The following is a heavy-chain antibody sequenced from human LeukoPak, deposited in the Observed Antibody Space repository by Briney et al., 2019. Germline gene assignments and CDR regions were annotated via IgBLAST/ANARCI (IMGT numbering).Heavy chain of an antibody. Sequence: GGSLRLSCAASGFSFSDYYMSWVRQTPGKGLEWISYITNGGSSIYYAESVKGRFTISRDDAKNLLYLQMNNLRAEDTAVYYCARDRDCGTTTCSVDYWGQGTLVTVSS. J-gene: IGHJ4*02. D-gene: IGHD2-2*01. CDR1: GFSFSDYY. V-gene: IGHV3-11*01. CDR2: ITNGGSSI. CDR3: ARDRDCGTTTCSVDY.